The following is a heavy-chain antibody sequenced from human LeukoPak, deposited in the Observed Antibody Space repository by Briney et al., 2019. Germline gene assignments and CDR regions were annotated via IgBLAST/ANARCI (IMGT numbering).Heavy chain of an antibody. CDR1: GFTFSSYG. D-gene: IGHD5-18*01. J-gene: IGHJ5*02. CDR2: ISYDGSNK. Sequence: GRSLRLSCAASGFTFSSYGMHWVRQAPGKGLEWVAVISYDGSNKYYADSVKGRFTISRDNSKNTLYLQMNSLRAEDTAVYYCARGSRLWLRRWFDPWGQGTLVTVSS. CDR3: ARGSRLWLRRWFDP. V-gene: IGHV3-30*03.